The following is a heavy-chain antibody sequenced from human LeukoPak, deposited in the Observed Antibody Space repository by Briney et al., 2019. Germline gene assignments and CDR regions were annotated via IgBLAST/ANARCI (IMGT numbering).Heavy chain of an antibody. D-gene: IGHD2-15*01. Sequence: SATLSLTCTVSGGSISSTNFQWGWIRQPPGKGLEWIGSIFYSGSTYYTNPSLKSRLTISVDTSKYQFSLKVSSVTAADTAVYYCARDSIVVVVAATIGGFDPWGQGTLVTVSS. V-gene: IGHV4-39*07. CDR3: ARDSIVVVVAATIGGFDP. CDR2: IFYSGST. J-gene: IGHJ5*02. CDR1: GGSISSTNFQ.